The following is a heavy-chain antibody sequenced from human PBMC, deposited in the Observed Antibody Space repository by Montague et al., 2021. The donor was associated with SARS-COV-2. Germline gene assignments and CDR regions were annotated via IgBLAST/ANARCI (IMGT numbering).Heavy chain of an antibody. Sequence: SLRLSCAASGFTFSSYGMHWVRQAPGKGLEWVAVIWYDGSNKYYADSVKGRFTISRDNSKNTLYLQMNSLRAEDTAVYYCARDYPRGDILTVYYYMDVWGKGTTVTVSS. J-gene: IGHJ6*03. V-gene: IGHV3-33*01. CDR2: IWYDGSNK. CDR1: GFTFSSYG. CDR3: ARDYPRGDILTVYYYMDV. D-gene: IGHD3-9*01.